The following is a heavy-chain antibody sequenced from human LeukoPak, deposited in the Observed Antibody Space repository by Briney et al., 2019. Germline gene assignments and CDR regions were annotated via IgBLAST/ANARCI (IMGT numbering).Heavy chain of an antibody. CDR3: AKAYYYDSTGSIDAFDI. Sequence: QPGGSLTLSCAGSGFTFSSYAMSWVRQAPGQGLEWVSVISDSGDYTSYADSVRGRFTISRDNSRNTLYLQMISLRPEDTAVYYCAKAYYYDSTGSIDAFDIWGQGTMVTVSS. D-gene: IGHD3-22*01. CDR2: ISDSGDYT. CDR1: GFTFSSYA. J-gene: IGHJ3*02. V-gene: IGHV3-23*01.